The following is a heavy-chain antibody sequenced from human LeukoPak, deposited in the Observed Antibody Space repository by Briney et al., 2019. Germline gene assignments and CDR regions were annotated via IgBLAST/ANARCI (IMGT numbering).Heavy chain of an antibody. D-gene: IGHD1-26*01. CDR1: EFSVGSNY. V-gene: IGHV3-66*01. Sequence: PGGSLRLSCAASEFSVGSNYMTWVRQAPGKGLEWVSLIYSGGSTYYADSVKGRFTISRDNSKNTLYLQMNSLRAEDTAVYYCARGGSYLSAFDIWGQGTMVTVPS. CDR3: ARGGSYLSAFDI. CDR2: IYSGGST. J-gene: IGHJ3*02.